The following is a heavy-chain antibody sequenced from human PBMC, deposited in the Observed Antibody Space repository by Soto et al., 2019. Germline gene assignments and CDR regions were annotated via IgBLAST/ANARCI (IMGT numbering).Heavy chain of an antibody. Sequence: ASVKVSCKASGYTFTSYGISWVRQAPGQGLEWMGWISAYNGNTNYAQKLQGRVTVTTDTSTSTAYMELRRLRSDDTAVYYCARGVCSSTSCYTGHYYYYGMDVWGQGTTVTVSS. CDR3: ARGVCSSTSCYTGHYYYYGMDV. CDR2: ISAYNGNT. CDR1: GYTFTSYG. D-gene: IGHD2-2*02. J-gene: IGHJ6*02. V-gene: IGHV1-18*04.